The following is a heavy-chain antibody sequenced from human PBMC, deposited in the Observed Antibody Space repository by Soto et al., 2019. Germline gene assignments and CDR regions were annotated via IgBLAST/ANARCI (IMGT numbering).Heavy chain of an antibody. D-gene: IGHD1-20*01. CDR2: IGSVGGDT. V-gene: IGHV3-23*01. J-gene: IGHJ3*02. Sequence: EVQLLESGGGLVQPGGSLRLSCAASGFTFYSYAMSWVRQAPGKGLEWVSTIGSVGGDTYYADSVKGRFTISRDDSKNTLLLQMNRLRAEDTAVYYCVKDRMAYNSVWDPFDIWGQGTMVTVSS. CDR1: GFTFYSYA. CDR3: VKDRMAYNSVWDPFDI.